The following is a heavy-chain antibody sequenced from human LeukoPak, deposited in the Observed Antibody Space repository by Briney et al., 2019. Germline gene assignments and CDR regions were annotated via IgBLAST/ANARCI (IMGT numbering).Heavy chain of an antibody. CDR1: GYTFTGYY. CDR3: ARDRCSGGSCYADEYFQH. Sequence: GASVKVSCKASGYTFTGYYMHWVRRAPGQGLEWMGWINPNSGGTNYAQKFQGRVTMTRDTSISTAYMELSRLRSDDTAVYYCARDRCSGGSCYADEYFQHWGQGTLVTVSS. CDR2: INPNSGGT. V-gene: IGHV1-2*02. D-gene: IGHD2-15*01. J-gene: IGHJ1*01.